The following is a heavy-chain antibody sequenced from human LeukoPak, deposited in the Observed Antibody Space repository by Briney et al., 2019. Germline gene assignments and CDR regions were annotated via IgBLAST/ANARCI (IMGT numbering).Heavy chain of an antibody. CDR2: ISSSSSYI. J-gene: IGHJ4*02. CDR1: GFTFSSYS. V-gene: IGHV3-21*01. CDR3: AILDTAMVHY. Sequence: GGSLRLSCAASGFTFSSYSMNWVRQAPGKGLEWVSSISSSSSYIYYADSVRGRFTISRDNAKNSLYLQMNSLRAEDTAVYYCAILDTAMVHYWGQGTLVTVSS. D-gene: IGHD5-18*01.